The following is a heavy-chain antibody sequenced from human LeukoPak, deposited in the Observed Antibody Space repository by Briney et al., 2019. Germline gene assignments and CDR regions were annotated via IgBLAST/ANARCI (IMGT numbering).Heavy chain of an antibody. D-gene: IGHD7-27*01. CDR3: AGGVWAPFDS. Sequence: GGSLRLSCAASGFTFSSYWMSWVRQAPGKGLEWVANIKQDGSEKNYVDSVKGRFSISRDNAKNSLILQMNSLRDEDTAVYYCAGGVWAPFDSWGQGTLVSVSS. CDR2: IKQDGSEK. J-gene: IGHJ4*02. CDR1: GFTFSSYW. V-gene: IGHV3-7*01.